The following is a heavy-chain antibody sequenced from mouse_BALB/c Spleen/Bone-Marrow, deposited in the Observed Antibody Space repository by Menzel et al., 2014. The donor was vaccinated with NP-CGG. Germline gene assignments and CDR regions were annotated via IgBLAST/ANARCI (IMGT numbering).Heavy chain of an antibody. CDR2: ISSGSSTI. CDR3: ARGGNYAWFAY. D-gene: IGHD2-1*01. V-gene: IGHV5-17*02. Sequence: EVHLVESGGGLVQPGGSRKLSCAASGFTFSSFGMHWVRQAPEKGLEWVAYISSGSSTICYADTVKGRFTISRDNPKNTLFLQMTSLRSEDTAMYCCARGGNYAWFAYWGQGTLVTVSA. J-gene: IGHJ3*01. CDR1: GFTFSSFG.